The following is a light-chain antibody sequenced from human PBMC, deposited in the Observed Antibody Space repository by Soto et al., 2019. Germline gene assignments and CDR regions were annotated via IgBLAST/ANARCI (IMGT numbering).Light chain of an antibody. CDR1: QSVTTN. V-gene: IGKV3-15*01. CDR2: CAS. CDR3: QQYNNWPPWT. Sequence: EVVMTQSPATLSVSTGEGAALSSSAGQSVTTNMAWYQQKPAQAPRLLLFCASTRATGIPARFSGSGSGTDFTLPIISLQSEDFAVSYCQQYNNWPPWTFGQGTKVDNK. J-gene: IGKJ1*01.